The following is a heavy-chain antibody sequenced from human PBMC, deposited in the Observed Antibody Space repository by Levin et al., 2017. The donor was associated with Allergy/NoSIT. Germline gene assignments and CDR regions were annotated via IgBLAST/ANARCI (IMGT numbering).Heavy chain of an antibody. J-gene: IGHJ6*02. Sequence: GGSLRLSCKGSGYSFTSYWIGWVRQMPGKGLEWMGIIYPGDSDTRYSPSFQGQVTISADKSISTAYLQWSSLKASDTAMYYCARLPPYYYDSSGYHGHYYGMDVWGQGTTVTVSS. CDR2: IYPGDSDT. V-gene: IGHV5-51*01. CDR1: GYSFTSYW. CDR3: ARLPPYYYDSSGYHGHYYGMDV. D-gene: IGHD3-22*01.